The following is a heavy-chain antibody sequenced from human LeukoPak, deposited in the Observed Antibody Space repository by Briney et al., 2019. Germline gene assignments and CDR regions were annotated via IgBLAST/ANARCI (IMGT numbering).Heavy chain of an antibody. J-gene: IGHJ5*02. D-gene: IGHD3-10*01. V-gene: IGHV3-30-3*01. CDR2: ISYDGSNK. CDR1: GFTFSSYA. Sequence: GRSLRLSCAASGFTFSSYAMHWVRQAPGKGLEWVAVISYDGSNKYYADSVKGRFTISRDYSKNTLYLQMNSLRAEDTAVYYCARGRGSGSYYNSPGWFDPWGQGTLVTVSS. CDR3: ARGRGSGSYYNSPGWFDP.